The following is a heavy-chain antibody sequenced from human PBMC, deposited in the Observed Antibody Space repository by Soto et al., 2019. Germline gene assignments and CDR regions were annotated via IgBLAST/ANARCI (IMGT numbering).Heavy chain of an antibody. Sequence: QVQLVQSGAEVKKPGSSVKVSCKASGGTFSSYAISWVRQAPGQGLELMGGIIPIFGTANYAQKFQGRVTITADESTSTAYMELGSLSSEATAVYYCAMKGPGEVAAPFDYWGQGTMVTVSS. D-gene: IGHD6-19*01. J-gene: IGHJ4*02. CDR3: AMKGPGEVAAPFDY. V-gene: IGHV1-69*01. CDR2: IIPIFGTA. CDR1: GGTFSSYA.